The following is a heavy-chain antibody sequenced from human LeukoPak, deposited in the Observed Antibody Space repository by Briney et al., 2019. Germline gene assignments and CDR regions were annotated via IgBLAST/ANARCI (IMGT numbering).Heavy chain of an antibody. CDR1: GFSVSSNY. CDR2: IYNSGTT. Sequence: GGSLRLSCAASGFSVSSNYMSWVRQAPGKGLEWVAVIYNSGTTKYADSVKGRFTIARDSSNNTLYLQMNSLRAEDTAVYYCARGWEWWDHWGQGSLVTVSS. J-gene: IGHJ4*02. CDR3: ARGWEWWDH. D-gene: IGHD2-15*01. V-gene: IGHV3-53*01.